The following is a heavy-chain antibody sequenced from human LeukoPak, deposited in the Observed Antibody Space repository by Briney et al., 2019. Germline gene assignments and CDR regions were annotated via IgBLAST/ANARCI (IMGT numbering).Heavy chain of an antibody. CDR3: ARGMRRSSNYGGGYYYMDV. D-gene: IGHD4-11*01. CDR2: IYTSGST. J-gene: IGHJ6*03. V-gene: IGHV4-61*02. CDR1: GGSISSGGYY. Sequence: SQTLSLTCTVSGGSISSGGYYWSWIRLPPGKGLEWIGRIYTSGSTNYNPSLKSRVTMSVDTSKNQFSLKLSSVTAADTAVYYCARGMRRSSNYGGGYYYMDVWGKGTTVTVSS.